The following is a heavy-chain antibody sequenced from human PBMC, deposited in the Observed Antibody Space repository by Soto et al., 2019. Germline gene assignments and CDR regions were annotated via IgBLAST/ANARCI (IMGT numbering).Heavy chain of an antibody. CDR2: ISYDEIDK. V-gene: IGHV3-30*04. J-gene: IGHJ4*02. CDR1: GFTFSNYT. Sequence: GGSLRLSCAASGFTFSNYTMHWVRQAPGKGLEWVALISYDEIDKYYADAVKGRFTISSDNSKNTLYLQMDSLRAEDTAVYYCAGRSGSSDYWGQGALVTVSS. CDR3: AGRSGSSDY. D-gene: IGHD3-10*01.